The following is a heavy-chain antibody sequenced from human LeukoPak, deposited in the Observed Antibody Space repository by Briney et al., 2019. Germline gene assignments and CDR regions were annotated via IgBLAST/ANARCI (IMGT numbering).Heavy chain of an antibody. V-gene: IGHV3-74*01. CDR2: INGDGSDT. J-gene: IGHJ5*02. CDR1: GFVFSDYY. D-gene: IGHD2-21*02. CDR3: ARERLSYCGGDCP. Sequence: GGSLRLSCVGSGFVFSDYYMHWVRQAPGKGPVWVSCINGDGSDTIYADSVKGRFTISRDNAKNTVYLQMSSLRAEDTAIHYCARERLSYCGGDCPWGQGTLVTVSS.